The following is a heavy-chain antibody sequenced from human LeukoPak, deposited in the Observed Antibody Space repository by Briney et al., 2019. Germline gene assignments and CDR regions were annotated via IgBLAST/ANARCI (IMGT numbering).Heavy chain of an antibody. Sequence: SVKVSCKASGGTFSSYAISWVRQAPGQELEWMGRIIPIFGTASYAQKFQGRVTITTDESTSTAYMELSSLRSEDTAVYYCASSWTYYYDSSGYYYGYWGQGTLVTVSS. CDR2: IIPIFGTA. CDR1: GGTFSSYA. CDR3: ASSWTYYYDSSGYYYGY. D-gene: IGHD3-22*01. V-gene: IGHV1-69*05. J-gene: IGHJ4*02.